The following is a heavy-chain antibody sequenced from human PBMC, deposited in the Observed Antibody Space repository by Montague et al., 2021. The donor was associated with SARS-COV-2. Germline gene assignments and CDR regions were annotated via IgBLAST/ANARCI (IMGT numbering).Heavy chain of an antibody. CDR3: ARAFPGSYYYMDV. J-gene: IGHJ6*03. D-gene: IGHD2/OR15-2a*01. Sequence: SLRLSYAASGFTFSSYWMHWVRQAPGKGLVWVSCINSVGSCTSYADSVKGRFTISRDNAKNTLYLQMNSLRAEDTAVYYCARAFPGSYYYMDVWGKGTTVTVSS. V-gene: IGHV3-74*01. CDR2: INSVGSCT. CDR1: GFTFSSYW.